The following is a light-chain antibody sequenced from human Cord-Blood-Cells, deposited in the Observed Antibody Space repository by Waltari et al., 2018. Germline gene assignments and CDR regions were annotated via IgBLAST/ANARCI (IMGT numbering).Light chain of an antibody. Sequence: EIVMTRSPATLSVSPGERATLSWRASQSVSSNLAWYQQKPGQAPRLLIYGASTRATGIPARFSGSVSGTEFTLTISSLQSEDFAVYYCQQYNNWPMYTFGQGTKLEIK. CDR2: GAS. CDR1: QSVSSN. J-gene: IGKJ2*01. CDR3: QQYNNWPMYT. V-gene: IGKV3-15*01.